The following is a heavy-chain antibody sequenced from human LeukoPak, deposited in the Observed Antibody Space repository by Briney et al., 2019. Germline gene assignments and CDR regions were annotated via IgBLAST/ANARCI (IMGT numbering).Heavy chain of an antibody. V-gene: IGHV3-48*03. D-gene: IGHD3-10*01. CDR2: ISSSGSTI. CDR3: ARTKALRYYYGSGSYEDY. J-gene: IGHJ4*02. Sequence: TGGSLRLSCAASGFTFSSYEMNWVHQAPGKGLEWVSYISSSGSTIYYADSVKGRFTISRDNAKNSLYLQMNSLRAEDTAVYYCARTKALRYYYGSGSYEDYWGQGTLVTVSS. CDR1: GFTFSSYE.